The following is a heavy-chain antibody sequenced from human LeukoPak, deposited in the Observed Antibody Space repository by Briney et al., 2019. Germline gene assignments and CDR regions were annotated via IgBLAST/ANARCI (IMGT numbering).Heavy chain of an antibody. D-gene: IGHD2-15*01. Sequence: PSETLSLTCTVSGGSINSGSYYWGWIRQPPGRRLEWIGNIYYSGDTYYNPSPKSRVTISVDTSKNQFSLKLSSVTAADAALYYCACTLGFCRSGSPCYVPFDPWGQGTLVTVSS. J-gene: IGHJ5*02. V-gene: IGHV4-39*01. CDR2: IYYSGDT. CDR1: GGSINSGSYY. CDR3: ACTLGFCRSGSPCYVPFDP.